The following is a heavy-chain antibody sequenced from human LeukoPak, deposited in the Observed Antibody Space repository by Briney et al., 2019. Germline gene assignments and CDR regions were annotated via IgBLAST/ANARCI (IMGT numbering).Heavy chain of an antibody. Sequence: PSGTLSLTCAISGGSISSSNWWSWVRQPPGKGLEWIGEIYHSGSTNYNPSLKSRVTISVDKSKNQFSLKLSSVTAADTAVYYCARRRYYYGSGSFLGYWGQGTLVTVSS. CDR3: ARRRYYYGSGSFLGY. J-gene: IGHJ4*02. CDR1: GGSISSSNW. CDR2: IYHSGST. D-gene: IGHD3-10*01. V-gene: IGHV4-4*02.